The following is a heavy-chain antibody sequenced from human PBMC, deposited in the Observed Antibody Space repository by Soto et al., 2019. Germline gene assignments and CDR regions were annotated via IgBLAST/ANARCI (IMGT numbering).Heavy chain of an antibody. J-gene: IGHJ4*02. CDR2: ISGSGGST. D-gene: IGHD4-17*01. CDR1: GFTFSSYA. Sequence: GGSLRLSCAASGFTFSSYAMSWVRQAPGKGLEWVSAISGSGGSTYYADSVKGRFTISRDNSKNTLYLQMNSLRAEDTAVYYCATHPPDDYGVDLSYFDYWGQGTLVTVSS. V-gene: IGHV3-23*01. CDR3: ATHPPDDYGVDLSYFDY.